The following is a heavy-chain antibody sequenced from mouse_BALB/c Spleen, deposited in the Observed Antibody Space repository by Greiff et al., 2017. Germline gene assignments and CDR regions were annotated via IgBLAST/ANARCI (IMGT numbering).Heavy chain of an antibody. CDR3: ASWDSAWFAD. J-gene: IGHJ3*01. CDR2: IWSGGST. V-gene: IGHV2-2*02. D-gene: IGHD4-1*01. CDR1: GFSLTSYG. Sequence: VQLQQSGPGLVQPSQSLSITCTVSGFSLTSYGVHWVRQSPGKGLEWLGVIWSGGSTDYNAAFISRLSISKDNSKSQVFFKMNSLQANDTAIYYCASWDSAWFADWGQGTLVTVSA.